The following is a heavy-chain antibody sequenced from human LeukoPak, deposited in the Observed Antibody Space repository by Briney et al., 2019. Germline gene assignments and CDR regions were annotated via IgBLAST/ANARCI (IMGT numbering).Heavy chain of an antibody. Sequence: PSETLSLTCTVSGGSISSYYWSWIRQPPGKGLEWIGYIYYSGSTNYNPSLKSRVTISVDTSKNQFSLKLSSVTAADTAVYYCARQGRYSYGPYYGMGVWGQGTTVTVSS. V-gene: IGHV4-59*08. D-gene: IGHD5-18*01. CDR3: ARQGRYSYGPYYGMGV. CDR2: IYYSGST. CDR1: GGSISSYY. J-gene: IGHJ6*02.